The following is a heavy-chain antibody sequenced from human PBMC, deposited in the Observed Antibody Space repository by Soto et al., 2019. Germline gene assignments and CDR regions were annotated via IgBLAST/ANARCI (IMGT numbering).Heavy chain of an antibody. J-gene: IGHJ4*02. CDR3: ARSLTFGGPRAYFDY. V-gene: IGHV3-30-3*01. D-gene: IGHD3-16*01. CDR2: ISYDGSNK. Sequence: GGSLRLSCAASGFTFSSHAMHWVRQAPGKGLEWVAVISYDGSNKYYADSVKGRFTISRDNSKNTLYLQMNSLRAEDTAVYYCARSLTFGGPRAYFDYWGQGTLVTVSS. CDR1: GFTFSSHA.